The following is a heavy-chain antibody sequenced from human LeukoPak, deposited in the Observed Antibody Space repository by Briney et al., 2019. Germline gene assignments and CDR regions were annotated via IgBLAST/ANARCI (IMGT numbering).Heavy chain of an antibody. CDR2: IYHSGST. Sequence: SETLSLTCTVSGGSISSSSYYWGWIRQPPGKGLEWIGSIYHSGSTYYNPSLKSRVTISVDTSKNQFSLKLSSVTAADTAVYYCARESRDGYFDYWGQGTLVTVSS. D-gene: IGHD5-24*01. J-gene: IGHJ4*02. V-gene: IGHV4-39*07. CDR1: GGSISSSSYY. CDR3: ARESRDGYFDY.